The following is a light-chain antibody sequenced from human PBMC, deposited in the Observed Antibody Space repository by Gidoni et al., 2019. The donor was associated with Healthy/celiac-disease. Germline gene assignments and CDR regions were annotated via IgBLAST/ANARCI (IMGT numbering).Light chain of an antibody. J-gene: IGLJ1*01. V-gene: IGLV2-14*01. Sequence: QSSLTQPASVSRPPGQSITLSCTGTSSDVGSYNYVSCYQQHPGKAPKLMIYEVSNRPSGVSNRFAGSKSGNTASLTISGLQAEDEADYYCSSYTSSSTPYVFGTGTKVTVL. CDR2: EVS. CDR1: SSDVGSYNY. CDR3: SSYTSSSTPYV.